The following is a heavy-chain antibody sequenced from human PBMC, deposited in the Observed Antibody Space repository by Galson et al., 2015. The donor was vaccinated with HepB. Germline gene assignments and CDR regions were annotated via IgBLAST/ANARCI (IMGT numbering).Heavy chain of an antibody. CDR2: ISGSGGGT. V-gene: IGHV3-23*01. J-gene: IGHJ4*02. D-gene: IGHD3-22*01. CDR1: GFTFSSYA. Sequence: SLRLSCAASGFTFSSYAMNWVRQAPGKGLEWVSVISGSGGGTYYADSVKGRFTISRDNSKNTLYLQMNSLRAEDTAAYYCAKDANYYFDSSGSKLFDYWGQGTLVTVSS. CDR3: AKDANYYFDSSGSKLFDY.